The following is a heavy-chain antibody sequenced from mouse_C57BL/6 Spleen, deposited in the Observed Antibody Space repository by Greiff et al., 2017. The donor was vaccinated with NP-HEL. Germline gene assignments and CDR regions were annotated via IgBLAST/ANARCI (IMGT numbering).Heavy chain of an antibody. Sequence: QVQLQQSGPELVKPGASVKISCKASGYAFSSSWMNWVKQRPGKGLEWIGRIYPGDGDTNYNGKFKGKATLTADKSSSTAYMQLSSLTSEDSAVCFCAKAPLGYAMDYWGQGTSVTVSS. CDR1: GYAFSSSW. CDR2: IYPGDGDT. J-gene: IGHJ4*01. V-gene: IGHV1-82*01. CDR3: AKAPLGYAMDY. D-gene: IGHD4-1*01.